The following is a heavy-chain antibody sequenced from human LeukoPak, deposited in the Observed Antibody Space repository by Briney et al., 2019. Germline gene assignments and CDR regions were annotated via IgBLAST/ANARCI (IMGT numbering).Heavy chain of an antibody. J-gene: IGHJ6*03. Sequence: GGSLRLSCAASGFTFSSYGMSWVRQAPGKGLEWVSAISGSGGSTYYADSVKGRFTISRDNSKNTLYLQMNSLRAEDTAVYYCAKVGGFSGSGSYYFNYYYYMDVWGKGTTVTISS. CDR3: AKVGGFSGSGSYYFNYYYYMDV. V-gene: IGHV3-23*01. CDR1: GFTFSSYG. D-gene: IGHD3-10*01. CDR2: ISGSGGST.